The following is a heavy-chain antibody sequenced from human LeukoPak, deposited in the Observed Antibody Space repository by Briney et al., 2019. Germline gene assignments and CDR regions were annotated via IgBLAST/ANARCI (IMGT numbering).Heavy chain of an antibody. V-gene: IGHV4-59*01. D-gene: IGHD6-13*01. CDR2: IYYSGST. Sequence: SETLSLTCTVSGGSISSYYWSWIRQPPGKGLEWIGYIYYSGSTNYNPSLKSRVTISVDTSKNQFSLKLSSVTAADTAVYYCARAGMGVGWFDPWGQGTLVTVSS. CDR3: ARAGMGVGWFDP. J-gene: IGHJ5*02. CDR1: GGSISSYY.